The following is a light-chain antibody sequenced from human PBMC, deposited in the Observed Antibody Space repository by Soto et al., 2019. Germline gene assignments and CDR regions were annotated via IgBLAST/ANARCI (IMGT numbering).Light chain of an antibody. CDR2: YDG. V-gene: IGLV3-21*02. CDR3: QVCDSTSDHVV. Sequence: SYVLTQPPSVSVAPGQTATITCGGNNIRTKSVQWYQQKPGQAPVLVVYYDGDRPSGIPERFSGSNSGNTATLTISAVEAGDEADYYCQVCDSTSDHVVFGGGTKVTVL. J-gene: IGLJ2*01. CDR1: NIRTKS.